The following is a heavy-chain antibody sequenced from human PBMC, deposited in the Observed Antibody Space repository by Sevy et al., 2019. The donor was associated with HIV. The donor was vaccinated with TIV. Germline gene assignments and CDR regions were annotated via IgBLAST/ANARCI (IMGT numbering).Heavy chain of an antibody. J-gene: IGHJ6*02. V-gene: IGHV3-74*01. D-gene: IGHD2-2*01. CDR1: GFTFSSYW. CDR3: ARDEGYYCSPISCYLHRSSYYYYGMDV. Sequence: GGCLRLSCAASGFTFSSYWMHWVRQAPGKGLVWLSRINSDGSSTSYADSVKGRFTISRDNAKNTLYLQMNSLRAEDTAEYYCARDEGYYCSPISCYLHRSSYYYYGMDVWGQGTTVTVSS. CDR2: INSDGSST.